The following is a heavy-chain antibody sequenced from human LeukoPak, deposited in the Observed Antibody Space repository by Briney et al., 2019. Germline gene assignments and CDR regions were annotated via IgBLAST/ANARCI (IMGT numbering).Heavy chain of an antibody. CDR2: ITGDGSGA. D-gene: IGHD1-1*01. CDR1: GFTFSSCW. V-gene: IGHV3-74*01. Sequence: PGGSLRLSCAASGFTFSSCWMHWVRQAPGKGLVWVSRITGDGSGANYADSVKGRFTISRDNAKNTLYLQMNSLRAEDTAVYYCARFAVTTAGDYWGQGTLVTVSS. CDR3: ARFAVTTAGDY. J-gene: IGHJ4*02.